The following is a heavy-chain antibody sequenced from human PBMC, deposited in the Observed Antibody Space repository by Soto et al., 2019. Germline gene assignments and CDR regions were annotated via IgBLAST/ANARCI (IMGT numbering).Heavy chain of an antibody. CDR2: ISYDGSNK. D-gene: IGHD2-8*01. CDR3: AKTRGAMIYAISVYGMDV. V-gene: IGHV3-30-3*01. CDR1: GFTFSSYA. Sequence: GGSLRLSCAASGFTFSSYAMHWVRQAPGKGLEWVAVISYDGSNKYYADSVKGRFTISRDNSKNTLYLQMNSLRAEDTAVYYCAKTRGAMIYAISVYGMDVWGQGTTVTVSS. J-gene: IGHJ6*02.